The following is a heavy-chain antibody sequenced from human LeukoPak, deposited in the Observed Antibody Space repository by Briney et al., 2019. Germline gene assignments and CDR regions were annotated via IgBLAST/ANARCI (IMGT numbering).Heavy chain of an antibody. J-gene: IGHJ6*03. Sequence: GGSLRLSCAASGFTFSSYGMSWVRQAPGKGLEWVSTISGSAYNTYYADSVKGRFTISRDNSASTLYLQMNSLRAEDTALYYCAKTYSGSYYYYYYYYYMDVWGKGTTVTVSS. V-gene: IGHV3-23*01. D-gene: IGHD1-26*01. CDR3: AKTYSGSYYYYYYYYYMDV. CDR1: GFTFSSYG. CDR2: ISGSAYNT.